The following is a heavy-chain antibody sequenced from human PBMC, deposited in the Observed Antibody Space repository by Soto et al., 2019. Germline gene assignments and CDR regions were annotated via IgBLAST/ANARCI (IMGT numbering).Heavy chain of an antibody. CDR3: ARGPPEYYSSSWYPDYYYGMDV. V-gene: IGHV1-69*01. D-gene: IGHD6-13*01. Sequence: ASVKVSCKASGDTFSSYAISWVRQAPGQGLEWIGGIIPIFGTANYAQKFQGRVTITADESTSTAYMELSSLRSEDTAVYYCARGPPEYYSSSWYPDYYYGMDVWGQGTTVTVSS. J-gene: IGHJ6*02. CDR1: GDTFSSYA. CDR2: IIPIFGTA.